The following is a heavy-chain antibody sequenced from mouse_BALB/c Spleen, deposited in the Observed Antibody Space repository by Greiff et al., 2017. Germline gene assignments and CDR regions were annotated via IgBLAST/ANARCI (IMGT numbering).Heavy chain of an antibody. CDR3: ARYGNYYFDY. CDR1: GFTFSSYG. CDR2: ISSGGGST. D-gene: IGHD2-1*01. Sequence: EVQLVESGGGLVQPGGSLKLSCAASGFTFSSYGMSWVRQTPDKRLEWVAYISSGGGSTYYPDTVKGRFTISRDNAKNTLYLQMSSLNSEDTAMYYCARYGNYYFDYWGQGTTLTVSS. V-gene: IGHV5-12-1*01. J-gene: IGHJ2*01.